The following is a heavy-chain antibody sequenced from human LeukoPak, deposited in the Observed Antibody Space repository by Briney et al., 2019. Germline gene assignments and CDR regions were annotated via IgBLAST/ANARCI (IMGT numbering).Heavy chain of an antibody. Sequence: ASVKVSCKASGYTFTGYYMHWVRQAPGQGLEWMGWINPNSGGTNYAQKFQGWVTMTRDTSISTAYMELSRLRSEDTAVYYCAAEGHDYGDYELDYWGQGTLVTVSS. V-gene: IGHV1-2*04. CDR1: GYTFTGYY. D-gene: IGHD4-17*01. CDR2: INPNSGGT. J-gene: IGHJ4*02. CDR3: AAEGHDYGDYELDY.